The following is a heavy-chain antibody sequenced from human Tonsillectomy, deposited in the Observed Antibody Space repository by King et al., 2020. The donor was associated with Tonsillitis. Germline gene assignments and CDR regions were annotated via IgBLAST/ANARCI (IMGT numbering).Heavy chain of an antibody. CDR2: ISYDGSNK. D-gene: IGHD2-2*02. CDR1: GFTFSSYA. CDR3: ARDANTLETYYFDY. Sequence: VPLVESGGGVVQPGRSLRLSCAASGFTFSSYALHWVRKAPGKGLEWVAVISYDGSNKYYADSVKGRFTISRDNSKNTMDLKMNSLRAEDTAVYYCARDANTLETYYFDYLGQGTLVTVSS. V-gene: IGHV3-30-3*01. J-gene: IGHJ4*02.